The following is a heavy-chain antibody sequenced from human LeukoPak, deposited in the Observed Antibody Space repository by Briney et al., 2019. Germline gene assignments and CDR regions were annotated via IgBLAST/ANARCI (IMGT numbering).Heavy chain of an antibody. J-gene: IGHJ6*02. V-gene: IGHV3-48*03. CDR1: GFTFTSYE. CDR2: ISSSGSTI. D-gene: IGHD6-13*01. CDR3: ARDTAAAYSAYYYYGMDV. Sequence: GGSLRLSCAASGFTFTSYEMNWVRQAPGKGVEWVSSISSSGSTIYYADSVKGRFTISRDNAKNSLFLQMSSLRAEDTAVYYCARDTAAAYSAYYYYGMDVWGQGTTVTVSS.